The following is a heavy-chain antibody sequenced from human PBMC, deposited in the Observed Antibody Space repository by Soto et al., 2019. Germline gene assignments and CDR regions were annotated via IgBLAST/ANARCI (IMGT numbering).Heavy chain of an antibody. J-gene: IGHJ4*02. Sequence: SLKVSCKASVYSLNSYDTTWARQSTRQGLEWMGCLNPNSGNTGYAQKFQGRATMTRNTSISTAYMELSSLRSEDTAVSYCARVAPPSRRGSYYFYYWAQGTLVTVSS. CDR2: LNPNSGNT. V-gene: IGHV1-8*01. CDR1: VYSLNSYD. CDR3: ARVAPPSRRGSYYFYY. D-gene: IGHD1-26*01.